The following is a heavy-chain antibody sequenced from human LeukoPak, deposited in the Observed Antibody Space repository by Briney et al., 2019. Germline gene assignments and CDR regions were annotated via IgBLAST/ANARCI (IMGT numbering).Heavy chain of an antibody. J-gene: IGHJ4*02. CDR2: INNNGGST. CDR1: GFTFSRSW. Sequence: PGGSLRLSCAASGFTFSRSWMGWVRQAPGKGLEYVSAINNNGGSTHYTNSVKGRFTISRDNSKNTLYLQMDSLRVEDTAVYYCANNWQLDYWGQGTLVTVSS. V-gene: IGHV3-64*01. D-gene: IGHD1-1*01. CDR3: ANNWQLDY.